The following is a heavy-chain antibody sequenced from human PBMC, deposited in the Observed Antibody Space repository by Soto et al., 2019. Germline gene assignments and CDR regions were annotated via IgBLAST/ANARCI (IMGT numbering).Heavy chain of an antibody. V-gene: IGHV1-18*04. Sequence: ASVKVSCKASGYTFTSYGISWVRQAPGQGLEWMGWISAYNGNTNYAQKLQGRVTMTTDTSTSTAYMELRSLRSDDTAVYYCAKEGLYYDSSGYYRSCCGMDVWGQGTTVTVSS. CDR2: ISAYNGNT. CDR3: AKEGLYYDSSGYYRSCCGMDV. J-gene: IGHJ6*02. D-gene: IGHD3-22*01. CDR1: GYTFTSYG.